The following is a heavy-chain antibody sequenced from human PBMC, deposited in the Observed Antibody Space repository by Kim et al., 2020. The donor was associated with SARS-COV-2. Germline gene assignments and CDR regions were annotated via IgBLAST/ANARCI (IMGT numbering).Heavy chain of an antibody. CDR1: GGSISSSSYY. V-gene: IGHV4-39*01. D-gene: IGHD1-26*01. CDR2: IYYSGST. J-gene: IGHJ3*02. CDR3: ARQKQRVGASGLGAFDI. Sequence: SETLSLTCTVSGGSISSSSYYWGWIRQPPGKGLEWIGSIYYSGSTYYNPSLKSRVTISVDTSKNQFSLKLSSVTAADTAVYYCARQKQRVGASGLGAFDIWGQGTMVTVSS.